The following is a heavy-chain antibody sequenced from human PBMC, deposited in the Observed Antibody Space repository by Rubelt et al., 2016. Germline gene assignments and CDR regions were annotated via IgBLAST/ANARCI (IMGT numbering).Heavy chain of an antibody. Sequence: QVQLQQWGAGLLKPSETLSLTCAVYGGSFSGYYWSWIRQPPGKGLEWIGEINHSGSTNYNPSLKSRVTISVDASKYQFSRKLSSVTAADTAVYYCARGKEGLGVTMMDYWGQGTLVTVSS. J-gene: IGHJ4*02. CDR2: INHSGST. CDR1: GGSFSGYY. D-gene: IGHD3-22*01. V-gene: IGHV4-34*01. CDR3: ARGKEGLGVTMMDY.